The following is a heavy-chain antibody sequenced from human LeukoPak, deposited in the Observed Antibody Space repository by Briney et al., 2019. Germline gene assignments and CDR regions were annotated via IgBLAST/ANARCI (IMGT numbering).Heavy chain of an antibody. Sequence: PGGSLRLSCAASGFTFSSYAMSWVRQAPGKGLEWVSAISGSGGSTYYADSVKGRFTISRDNSKNTLYLQMNSLRAEDTAVYYCAKDLIPSLYYYDSSGYPGDAFDIWGQGTMVTVSS. CDR3: AKDLIPSLYYYDSSGYPGDAFDI. V-gene: IGHV3-23*01. CDR2: ISGSGGST. D-gene: IGHD3-22*01. J-gene: IGHJ3*02. CDR1: GFTFSSYA.